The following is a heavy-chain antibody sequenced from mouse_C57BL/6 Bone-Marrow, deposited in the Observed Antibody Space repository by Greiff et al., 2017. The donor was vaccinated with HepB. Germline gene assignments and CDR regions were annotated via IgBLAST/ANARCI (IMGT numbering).Heavy chain of an antibody. J-gene: IGHJ2*01. D-gene: IGHD1-1*01. CDR2: INPNNGGT. CDR1: GYTFTDYY. V-gene: IGHV1-26*01. CDR3: ATNYYGSSYVGY. Sequence: EVQLQQSGPELVKPGASVKISCKASGYTFTDYYMNWVKQSHGKSLEWIGDINPNNGGTSYNQKFKGKATLTVDKSSSTAYMQLSSLTSEDSAVYYCATNYYGSSYVGYWGQGTTLTVSS.